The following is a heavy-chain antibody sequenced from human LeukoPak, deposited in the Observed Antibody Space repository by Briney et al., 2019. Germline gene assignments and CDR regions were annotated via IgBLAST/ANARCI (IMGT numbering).Heavy chain of an antibody. CDR1: GYTFTSYG. J-gene: IGHJ6*03. D-gene: IGHD1-26*01. Sequence: ASVKVSCKASGYTFTSYGFSWVRQAPGQGLEWMGWISAYNGHTYNSQKFQDRVTMTTEKSTTTAYMELRSLKSDDTAVYYCARVDMVGPILEDYYFYMDVWGKGTAVTVS. CDR2: ISAYNGHT. CDR3: ARVDMVGPILEDYYFYMDV. V-gene: IGHV1-18*01.